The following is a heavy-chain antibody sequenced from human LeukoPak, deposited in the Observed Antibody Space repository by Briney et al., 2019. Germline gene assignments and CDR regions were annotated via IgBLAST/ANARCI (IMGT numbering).Heavy chain of an antibody. Sequence: GGSLRLSCAASGFTFSTYGMHWVRQAPGKGLEWVAVISYDGNYQYYADSVKGRFSISRDNSKHSLYLQMNSLRPEDTAVYYCARGPMGTAYIFDYWGQGTLVTVSS. J-gene: IGHJ4*02. V-gene: IGHV3-30*03. CDR2: ISYDGNYQ. CDR3: ARGPMGTAYIFDY. D-gene: IGHD5-18*01. CDR1: GFTFSTYG.